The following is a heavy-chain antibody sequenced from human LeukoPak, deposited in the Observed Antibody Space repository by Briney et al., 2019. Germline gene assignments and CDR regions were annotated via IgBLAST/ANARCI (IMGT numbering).Heavy chain of an antibody. V-gene: IGHV4-30-4*01. CDR1: GGSISSGDYY. CDR3: ARFLIEGEVVVAAKRYYFDY. CDR2: IYYSGST. Sequence: SQTLSLTCTVSGGSISSGDYYWSWIRQPPGKGLEWIGYIYYSGSTYYNPSLKSRVTISVDTSNNQFSLKLSSVTAADTAVYYCARFLIEGEVVVAAKRYYFDYWGQGTLVTVSS. D-gene: IGHD2-15*01. J-gene: IGHJ4*02.